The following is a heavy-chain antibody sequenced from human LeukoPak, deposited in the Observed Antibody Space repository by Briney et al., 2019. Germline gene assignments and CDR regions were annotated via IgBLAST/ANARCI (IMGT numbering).Heavy chain of an antibody. CDR1: GYTLTSYG. D-gene: IGHD6-6*01. CDR2: ISAYNGNT. V-gene: IGHV1-18*04. J-gene: IGHJ4*02. Sequence: ASVKVSCKASGYTLTSYGISWVRQAPGQGLEWMGWISAYNGNTNYAQKLQGRVTMTTDTSTSTAYMELRSLRSDDTAVYYCARDKSRSSWSTSPVDYWGQGTLVTVSS. CDR3: ARDKSRSSWSTSPVDY.